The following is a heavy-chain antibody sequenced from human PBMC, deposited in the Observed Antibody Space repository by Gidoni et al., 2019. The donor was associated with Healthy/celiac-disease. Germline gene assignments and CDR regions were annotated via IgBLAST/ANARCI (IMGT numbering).Heavy chain of an antibody. V-gene: IGHV3-30-3*01. Sequence: QVQLVESGGGVVQPGRSLRLSCAASGLTFSSSAMHWVRQAPGKGLEWVAVISYDGSNKYYADSVKGRFTISRDNSKNTLYLQMNSLRAEDTAVYYCARDCSGSDSSGWPLYYYYGMDVWGQGTTVTVSS. CDR1: GLTFSSSA. CDR2: ISYDGSNK. D-gene: IGHD6-19*01. J-gene: IGHJ6*02. CDR3: ARDCSGSDSSGWPLYYYYGMDV.